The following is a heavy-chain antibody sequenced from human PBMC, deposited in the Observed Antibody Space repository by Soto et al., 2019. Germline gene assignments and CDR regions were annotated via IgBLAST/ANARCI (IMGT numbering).Heavy chain of an antibody. Sequence: PGVSLRRSCAASGFTFSNAWMIWVRRAPGKGLEWVGRIKIKTDGGTTDYAAPVKGRFTISRDDSKNTLYLQMNSPKTEDTAVYYCTTATESKDAFDIWGQGTMVTVSS. CDR2: IKIKTDGGTT. V-gene: IGHV3-15*01. CDR1: GFTFSNAW. J-gene: IGHJ3*02. CDR3: TTATESKDAFDI.